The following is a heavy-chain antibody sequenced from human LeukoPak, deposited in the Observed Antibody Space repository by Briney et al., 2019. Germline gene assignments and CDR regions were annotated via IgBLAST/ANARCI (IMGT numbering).Heavy chain of an antibody. D-gene: IGHD6-13*01. CDR2: IYHSGST. CDR3: ARGGQQLAPRVPFFDY. CDR1: GGSISSGGYY. Sequence: KSSETLSLTCTVSGGSISSGGYYWSWIRQPPGKGLEWIGYIYHSGSTYYNPSLKSRVTISVDTSKNQFSLKLSSVTAADTAVYYCARGGQQLAPRVPFFDYWGQGTLVTVSS. J-gene: IGHJ4*02. V-gene: IGHV4-30-2*01.